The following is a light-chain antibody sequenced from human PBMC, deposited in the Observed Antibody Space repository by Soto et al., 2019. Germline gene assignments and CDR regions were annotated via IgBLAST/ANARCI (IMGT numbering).Light chain of an antibody. V-gene: IGKV1-33*01. CDR1: QDISNY. Sequence: DILMTQSPSSLSASVGDRVTITCQASQDISNYLNWYQQKPGKAPKLLIYDASNLETGVPSRFSGSGSGTDFTFTISSLQPEDIATYYCQQYDNLPPYTFGQGTKLEIK. CDR2: DAS. CDR3: QQYDNLPPYT. J-gene: IGKJ2*01.